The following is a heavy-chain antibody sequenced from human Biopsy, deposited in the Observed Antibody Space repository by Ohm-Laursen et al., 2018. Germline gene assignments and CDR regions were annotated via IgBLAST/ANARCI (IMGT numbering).Heavy chain of an antibody. CDR3: AKDLHNYGMDV. J-gene: IGHJ6*02. CDR1: GFTFSSYW. Sequence: GSLRLSCTASGFTFSSYWMNWVRQVPGKGLVWVATINKDGSTLQYVDSVRGRSTISRDNAKNTLHLQMNSLRADDTAIYYCAKDLHNYGMDVWGQGTTVTVSS. V-gene: IGHV3-74*03. CDR2: INKDGSTL.